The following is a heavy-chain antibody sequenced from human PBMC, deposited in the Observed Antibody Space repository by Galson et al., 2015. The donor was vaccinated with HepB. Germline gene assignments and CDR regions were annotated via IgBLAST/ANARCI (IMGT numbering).Heavy chain of an antibody. CDR2: IYPGDSDT. D-gene: IGHD4-23*01. V-gene: IGHV5-51*01. CDR1: GYSFTSYW. CDR3: ARRLGLDYGGNSGRNWFDP. Sequence: QSGAEVKKPGESLKISCKGSGYSFTSYWIGWVRQMPGKGLEWMGIIYPGDSDTRYSPSFQGQVTISADKSISTAYLQWSSLKASDTAMYYCARRLGLDYGGNSGRNWFDPWGQGTLVTVSS. J-gene: IGHJ5*02.